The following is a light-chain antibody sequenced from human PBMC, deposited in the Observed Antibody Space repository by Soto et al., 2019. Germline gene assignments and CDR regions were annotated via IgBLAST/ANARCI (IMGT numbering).Light chain of an antibody. V-gene: IGKV3-20*01. J-gene: IGKJ1*01. CDR1: RSVSNNY. CDR3: QQYGSSPPT. Sequence: EIVLTQSPGTLSLSPGERATLSCRASRSVSNNYVAWYQRKPGQAPRLLIYGASSRATDIPRRFSGSGSGTDFTLTITRLEPEDFAVYYCQQYGSSPPTLGQGTKGESK. CDR2: GAS.